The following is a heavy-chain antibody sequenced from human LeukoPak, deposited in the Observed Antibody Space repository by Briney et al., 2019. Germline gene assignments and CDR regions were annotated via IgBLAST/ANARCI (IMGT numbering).Heavy chain of an antibody. CDR3: AKEGGMGYFDWLPYYFDY. CDR1: GFTFSSYG. Sequence: GGSLRLSCAASGFTFSSYGMHWVRQAPGKGLEWVAVISYDGSNKYYADSVKGRFTISRDNSKNTLYLQMNSLRAEDTAVYYCAKEGGMGYFDWLPYYFDYWGQGTLVTVSS. V-gene: IGHV3-30*18. J-gene: IGHJ4*02. CDR2: ISYDGSNK. D-gene: IGHD3-9*01.